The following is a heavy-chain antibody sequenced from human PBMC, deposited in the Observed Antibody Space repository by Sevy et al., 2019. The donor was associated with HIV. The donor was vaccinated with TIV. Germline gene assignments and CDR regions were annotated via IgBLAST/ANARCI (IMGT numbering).Heavy chain of an antibody. CDR2: IWYDGSNK. D-gene: IGHD2-15*01. V-gene: IGHV3-33*01. CDR3: ARGRDPGSGGSCYPLSERDYYYYYGMDV. Sequence: GESLKISCAASGFTFSSYGMHWVRQAPGKGLEWVAVIWYDGSNKYYADSVKGRFTISRDNSKNTLYLQMNSLGAEDTAVYYCARGRDPGSGGSCYPLSERDYYYYYGMDVWGQGTTVTVSS. CDR1: GFTFSSYG. J-gene: IGHJ6*02.